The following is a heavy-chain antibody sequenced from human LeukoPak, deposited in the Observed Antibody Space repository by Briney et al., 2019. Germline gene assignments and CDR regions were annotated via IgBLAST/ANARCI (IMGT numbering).Heavy chain of an antibody. D-gene: IGHD4-17*01. CDR1: GFSLSTTGVG. CDR2: IYWDDDK. Sequence: SGPTLVNPTQTLTLTCTFSGFSLSTTGVGVGWIRQPPGKALEWLALIYWDDDKRYSPSLKSRLTITKDTSKNQVVLTMTNMDPMDTATYYCAHSLIDDYGDYESPVGFDYWGQGTLVTVSS. CDR3: AHSLIDDYGDYESPVGFDY. V-gene: IGHV2-5*02. J-gene: IGHJ4*02.